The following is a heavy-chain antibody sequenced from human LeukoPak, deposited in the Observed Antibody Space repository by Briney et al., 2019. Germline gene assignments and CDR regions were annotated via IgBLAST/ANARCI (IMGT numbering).Heavy chain of an antibody. V-gene: IGHV1-18*04. CDR1: GYTFTGYY. D-gene: IGHD1-26*01. CDR3: ARDSGFSGSYFYYYYMDV. Sequence: ASVKVSCKASGYTFTGYYMLWVRQAPGQGLEWMGWISAYNGNTNYAQKLQGRVTMTTDTSTSTAYMELRSLRSDDTAVYYCARDSGFSGSYFYYYYMDVWGKGTTVTISS. J-gene: IGHJ6*03. CDR2: ISAYNGNT.